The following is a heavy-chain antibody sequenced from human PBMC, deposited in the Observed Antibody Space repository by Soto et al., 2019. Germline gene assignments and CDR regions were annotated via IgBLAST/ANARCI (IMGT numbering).Heavy chain of an antibody. J-gene: IGHJ6*02. CDR3: ASRRLLARYTDGHSPENYGMDV. Sequence: GESLTISCKGSGYSFTSYWISWVRQMPGKCLEWMGRVDPGDSYTNYSPSFQGHVTISADKSISTAYLQWSSLKASDPAMYYCASRRLLARYTDGHSPENYGMDVWRQGTTVTASS. V-gene: IGHV5-10-1*01. CDR2: VDPGDSYT. CDR1: GYSFTSYW. D-gene: IGHD4-17*01.